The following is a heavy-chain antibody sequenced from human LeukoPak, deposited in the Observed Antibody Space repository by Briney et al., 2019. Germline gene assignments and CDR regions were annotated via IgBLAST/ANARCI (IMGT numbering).Heavy chain of an antibody. CDR3: ASGSRHFDY. V-gene: IGHV3-23*01. J-gene: IGHJ4*02. D-gene: IGHD2-2*01. Sequence: TGGSLRLSCAASGFTFSSYAMSWVRQAPGKGLEWVSAISGSGGRTYYADSVKGRFTISRDNSKNTLYLQMNSLRAEDTAVYYCASGSRHFDYWGQGTLVTVSS. CDR2: ISGSGGRT. CDR1: GFTFSSYA.